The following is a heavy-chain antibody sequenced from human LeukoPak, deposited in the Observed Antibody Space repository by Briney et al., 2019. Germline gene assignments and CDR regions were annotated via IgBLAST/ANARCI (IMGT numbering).Heavy chain of an antibody. Sequence: QPGGSLRVSCAASGFTFSSYWMDWVRQVPGKGLVWVSGINSDGRMTRYAESVKGRFTISRDNAKNTLYLQMSSLRAEDTAVYYCVRVAKESTSTWEFFHYYGMDVWGQGTTVTVSS. J-gene: IGHJ6*02. CDR2: INSDGRMT. V-gene: IGHV3-74*01. D-gene: IGHD2-2*01. CDR1: GFTFSSYW. CDR3: VRVAKESTSTWEFFHYYGMDV.